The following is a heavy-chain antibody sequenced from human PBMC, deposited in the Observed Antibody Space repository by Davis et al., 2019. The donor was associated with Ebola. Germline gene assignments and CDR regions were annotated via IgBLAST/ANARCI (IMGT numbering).Heavy chain of an antibody. J-gene: IGHJ5*02. CDR2: IYYSGSP. CDR1: GGSISSSSYY. D-gene: IGHD6-13*01. CDR3: ARPAHLYSSSWYWFDP. Sequence: MPSETLSLTCTVSGGSISSSSYYWGWIRQPPGKGLEWIGSIYYSGSPYYNPSLKSRVTISVDTSKNQFSLKLSSVTAADTAVYYCARPAHLYSSSWYWFDPWGQGTLVTVSS. V-gene: IGHV4-39*01.